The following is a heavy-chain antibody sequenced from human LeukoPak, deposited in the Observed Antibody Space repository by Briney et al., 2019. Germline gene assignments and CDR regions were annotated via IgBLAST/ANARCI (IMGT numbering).Heavy chain of an antibody. J-gene: IGHJ3*02. CDR2: IYYSGNT. Sequence: SETLSLTCTVSGGSISSSSYYWGWIRQPPGKGLEWIGSIYYSGNTYYNPSLESRVTISVDTSKNRFSLKLSSVTAADTAVYYCARDRYSGYDGFGAFDIWGQGTMVTVSS. D-gene: IGHD5-12*01. V-gene: IGHV4-39*07. CDR3: ARDRYSGYDGFGAFDI. CDR1: GGSISSSSYY.